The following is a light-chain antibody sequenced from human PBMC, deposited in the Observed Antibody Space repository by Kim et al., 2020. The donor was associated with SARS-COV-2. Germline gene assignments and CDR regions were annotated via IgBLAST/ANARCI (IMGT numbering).Light chain of an antibody. CDR3: LLSYSGARV. CDR1: TGAATSAHF. J-gene: IGLJ3*02. Sequence: VTPPCGSRTGAATSAHFPSWFQQKPGQAPPTLISDSSKQHSWTPARFSGSLLGGKAALTLSGAQPVDESEYYCLLSYSGARVFGGGTKLTVL. CDR2: DSS. V-gene: IGLV7-46*01.